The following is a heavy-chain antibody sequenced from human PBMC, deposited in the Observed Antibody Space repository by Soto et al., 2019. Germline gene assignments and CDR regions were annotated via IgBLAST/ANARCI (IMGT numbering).Heavy chain of an antibody. CDR2: IWYDGSNK. Sequence: LRLSCAASGFTFSSYGMHWVRQAPGKGLEWVAVIWYDGSNKYYADSVKGRFTISRDNSKNTLYLQMNSLRAEDTAVYYCARGAYYDSSGFDYWGQGTLVTVSS. D-gene: IGHD3-22*01. CDR1: GFTFSSYG. V-gene: IGHV3-33*01. J-gene: IGHJ4*02. CDR3: ARGAYYDSSGFDY.